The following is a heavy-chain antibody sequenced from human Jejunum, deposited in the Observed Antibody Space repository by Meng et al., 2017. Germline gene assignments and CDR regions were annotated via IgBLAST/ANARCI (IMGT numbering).Heavy chain of an antibody. J-gene: IGHJ4*02. D-gene: IGHD3-10*01. Sequence: QVQLHQSGPGLVRPSQTLSLTCAISGDSVSSNRALWHWVRQSPSRGLEWLGQTYYRSEWHNHYGVSVRGRITINADTSRNHFSLHLDSVTPEDTAVYYCTTWYGEYWGQGTLVTVSS. CDR3: TTWYGEY. V-gene: IGHV6-1*01. CDR2: TYYRSEWHN. CDR1: GDSVSSNRAL.